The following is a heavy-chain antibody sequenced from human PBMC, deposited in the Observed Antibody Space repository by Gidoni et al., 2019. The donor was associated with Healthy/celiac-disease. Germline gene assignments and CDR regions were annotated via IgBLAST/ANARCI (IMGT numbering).Heavy chain of an antibody. CDR3: ARDSRAGARGAFDI. CDR1: GFTFSSYS. V-gene: IGHV3-21*01. Sequence: EVQLVESGGGLVKPGGSLRLSCAASGFTFSSYSMNWVRQAPGKGLEWVSSISSSSSYIYYADSVKGRFTISRDNAKNSLYLQMNSLRAEDTAVYYCARDSRAGARGAFDIWGQGTMVTVSS. CDR2: ISSSSSYI. D-gene: IGHD6-19*01. J-gene: IGHJ3*02.